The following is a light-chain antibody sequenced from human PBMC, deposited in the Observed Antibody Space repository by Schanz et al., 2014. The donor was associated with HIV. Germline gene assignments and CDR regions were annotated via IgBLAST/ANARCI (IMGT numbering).Light chain of an antibody. Sequence: QSVLTQPASVSGSPGQSITISCTGTSSDVGGYNYVSWYQQHPGKAPKLIIYDVNMRPSGVPDRFSGSKSGNTASLSISGLQAEDEAEYFCCSYAGSPVDVIFGGGTKVTVL. CDR1: SSDVGGYNY. V-gene: IGLV2-11*01. CDR2: DVN. J-gene: IGLJ2*01. CDR3: CSYAGSPVDVI.